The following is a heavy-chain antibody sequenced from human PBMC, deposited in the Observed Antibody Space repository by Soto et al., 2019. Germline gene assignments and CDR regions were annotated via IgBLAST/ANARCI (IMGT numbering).Heavy chain of an antibody. V-gene: IGHV4-30-4*01. CDR3: ARQTGFYGSASQTFDF. Sequence: SETLSLTCSVSGDSINSGDYHWSWIRQPPGKGLEWIGYVYSSGRTYYNPSLESRLSISLDTSQNQFSLKLRSVSAADTAVYYCARQTGFYGSASQTFDFWGQGSLVTVSS. CDR2: VYSSGRT. D-gene: IGHD3-10*01. CDR1: GDSINSGDYH. J-gene: IGHJ4*02.